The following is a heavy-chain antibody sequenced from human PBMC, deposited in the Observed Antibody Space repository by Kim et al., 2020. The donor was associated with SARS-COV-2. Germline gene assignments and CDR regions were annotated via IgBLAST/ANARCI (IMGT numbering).Heavy chain of an antibody. CDR1: GFTFSSYA. J-gene: IGHJ6*02. CDR3: ARTPDYYDSSGPNSGYYYYGMDV. V-gene: IGHV3-64*01. CDR2: ISSNGGST. D-gene: IGHD3-22*01. Sequence: GGSLRLSCAASGFTFSSYAMHWVRQAPGKGLEYVSAISSNGGSTYYANSVKGRFTISRDNSKNTLYLQMGSLRAEDMAVHYCARTPDYYDSSGPNSGYYYYGMDVWGQGTTVTVSS.